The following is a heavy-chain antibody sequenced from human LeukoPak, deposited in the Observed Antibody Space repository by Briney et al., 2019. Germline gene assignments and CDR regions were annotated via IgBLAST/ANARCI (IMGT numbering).Heavy chain of an antibody. CDR1: GFTFSSYA. CDR2: SGSGGDT. CDR3: AKARGAAYGTYYFDY. V-gene: IGHV3-23*01. Sequence: GGSLRLSCAASGFTFSSYAMNWVRQAPGKGLEWVSISGSGGDTYYADSVKGRFPISRDNSNNTPYLQMNSLRAEDTAVYYCAKARGAAYGTYYFDYWGQGTLVTVSS. J-gene: IGHJ4*02. D-gene: IGHD1-1*01.